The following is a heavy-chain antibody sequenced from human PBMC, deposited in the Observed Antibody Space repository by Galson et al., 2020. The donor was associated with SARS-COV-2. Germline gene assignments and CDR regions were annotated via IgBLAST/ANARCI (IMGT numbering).Heavy chain of an antibody. Sequence: QLGESLKIPCAASGFAFRNPAMHWVRQAPGKGLEWVAIISYDGTTKYNSDSVKGRFTISRDISKNTLYLQMNSLRAEETAVYYCARETDDHTSSWYEYWGQGARVSVSS. CDR3: ARETDDHTSSWYEY. J-gene: IGHJ4*02. D-gene: IGHD6-13*01. V-gene: IGHV3-30*04. CDR2: ISYDGTTK. CDR1: GFAFRNPA.